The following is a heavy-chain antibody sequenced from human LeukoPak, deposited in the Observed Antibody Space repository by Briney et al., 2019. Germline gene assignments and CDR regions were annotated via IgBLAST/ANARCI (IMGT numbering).Heavy chain of an antibody. CDR1: GGSISNVNYY. Sequence: TSGTLSLTCTVSGGSISNVNYYWGWIRHPPGKGLEWIGTIYYSVTTYYNLSLKSRVTIFVDTSKNQFCLRLNSVTAADPAVYYCARLPPYRNGWYEDYWGQGTLVTVSS. J-gene: IGHJ4*02. D-gene: IGHD6-19*01. CDR3: ARLPPYRNGWYEDY. V-gene: IGHV4-39*01. CDR2: IYYSVTT.